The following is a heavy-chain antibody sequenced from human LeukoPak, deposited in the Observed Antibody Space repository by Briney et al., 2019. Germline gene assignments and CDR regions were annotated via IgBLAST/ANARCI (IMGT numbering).Heavy chain of an antibody. CDR2: ISSSSSYI. Sequence: GGSRRLSCAASGFTFSSYSMNWVRQAPGKGREWVSSISSSSSYIYYADSVKGRFTISRDNAENSLYLQMNSLRTEDTAVYYCARAPSKVVAAAFDIWGQGTMVTVSS. J-gene: IGHJ3*02. CDR3: ARAPSKVVAAAFDI. CDR1: GFTFSSYS. V-gene: IGHV3-21*01. D-gene: IGHD2-15*01.